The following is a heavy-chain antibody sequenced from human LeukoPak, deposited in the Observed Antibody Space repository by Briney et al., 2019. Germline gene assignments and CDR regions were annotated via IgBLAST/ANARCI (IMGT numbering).Heavy chain of an antibody. CDR1: GGSISSYY. Sequence: PSETLSLTCTVSGGSISSYYWSWIRQPPGKGLEWNGYIYYSGSTNYNPSLKSRVTISVDTSKNQFSLKLSSVTAADTAVYYCARGGLRYFDWLYLDYWGQGTLVTVSS. CDR2: IYYSGST. CDR3: ARGGLRYFDWLYLDY. V-gene: IGHV4-59*01. J-gene: IGHJ4*02. D-gene: IGHD3-9*01.